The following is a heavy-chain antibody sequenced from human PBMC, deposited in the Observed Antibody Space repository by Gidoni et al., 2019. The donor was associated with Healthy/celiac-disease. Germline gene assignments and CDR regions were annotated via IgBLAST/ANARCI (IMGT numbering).Heavy chain of an antibody. Sequence: QVQLVQSGAEVKKPGASVKVSCKASGYTLTGYYMHWVRQDPGQGLEWMGRINTNSGGKNYAPKFQGRVTMTRDTSISTAYMELSRLRSDGTAVDYCARDQNDFWSVYYYYGMDVWGQGTTVTVSS. J-gene: IGHJ6*02. CDR2: INTNSGGK. CDR1: GYTLTGYY. CDR3: ARDQNDFWSVYYYYGMDV. V-gene: IGHV1-2*06. D-gene: IGHD3-3*01.